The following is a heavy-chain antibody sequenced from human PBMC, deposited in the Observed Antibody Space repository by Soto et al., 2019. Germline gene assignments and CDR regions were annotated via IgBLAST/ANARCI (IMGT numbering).Heavy chain of an antibody. D-gene: IGHD3-3*01. CDR1: GGSFSGYY. J-gene: IGHJ4*02. V-gene: IGHV4-34*01. CDR2: INHSGST. CDR3: ARGGPILEWPDSEAIPRFDY. Sequence: SETLSLTCAVYGGSFSGYYWSWIRQPPGKGLEWIGEINHSGSTNYNPSLKSRVTISVDTSKNQFSLKLSSVTAADTAVYYCARGGPILEWPDSEAIPRFDYWGQGTLVPVSS.